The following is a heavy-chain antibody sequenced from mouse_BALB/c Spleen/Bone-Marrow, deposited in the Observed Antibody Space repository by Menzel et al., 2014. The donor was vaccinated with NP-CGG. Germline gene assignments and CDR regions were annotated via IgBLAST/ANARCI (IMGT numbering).Heavy chain of an antibody. J-gene: IGHJ2*01. Sequence: EVMLVESGGGLVQPGGSLRLSCATSGFTFTDYYMNWVRQPPGKALEWLGFIRNKANGYTTEYSASVKGRFTISRDNSQYILYLQMNTLRAEDSATYYCAREKGRVFFDYWGQGTTLTIAS. CDR1: GFTFTDYY. CDR2: IRNKANGYTT. V-gene: IGHV7-3*02. CDR3: AREKGRVFFDY.